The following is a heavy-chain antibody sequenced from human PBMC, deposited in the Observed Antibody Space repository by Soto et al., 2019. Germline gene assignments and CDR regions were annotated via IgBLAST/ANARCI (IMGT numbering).Heavy chain of an antibody. CDR2: ISYDGSNK. Sequence: XVSLSLSCAASGFTFSSYCMHGVRQAPGKGLEWVAVISYDGSNKYYADSVKGRFTISGDNSKNTLYLQMNSLRAEDTAVYYCAKEFGGMDVWGQGTTVTVSS. CDR1: GFTFSSYC. D-gene: IGHD3-16*01. CDR3: AKEFGGMDV. V-gene: IGHV3-30*18. J-gene: IGHJ6*02.